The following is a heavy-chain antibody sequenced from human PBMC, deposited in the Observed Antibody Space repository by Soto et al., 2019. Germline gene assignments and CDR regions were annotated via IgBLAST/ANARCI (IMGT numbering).Heavy chain of an antibody. CDR2: IYPGDSDT. D-gene: IGHD2-2*01. CDR1: GYTFTRYW. V-gene: IGHV5-51*01. Sequence: GEYRKISCKGSGYTFTRYWIGWVRQMPGKGLEWMGIIYPGDSDTRYSPSFQGQVTISADKSISTAYLQWSSLKASDTAMYYCARRGCSTTNCQNSFDPWGQGTLVTVSS. J-gene: IGHJ5*02. CDR3: ARRGCSTTNCQNSFDP.